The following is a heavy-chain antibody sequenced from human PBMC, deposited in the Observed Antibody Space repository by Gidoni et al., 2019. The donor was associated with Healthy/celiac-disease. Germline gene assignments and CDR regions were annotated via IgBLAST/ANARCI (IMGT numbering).Heavy chain of an antibody. CDR1: GYTFTSYA. CDR2: SNAGNGNT. D-gene: IGHD3-10*01. V-gene: IGHV1-3*01. Sequence: QVQLVQSGAEVKKPGASVKVSCKASGYTFTSYAMPWVRQAPGQRLEWMGWSNAGNGNTKYSHKFQGRVTITRDTSASTAYMELSSLRSEDTAVYYCARDSPKDTMVRGVITRHYYYGMDVWGQVTTVTVSS. J-gene: IGHJ6*02. CDR3: ARDSPKDTMVRGVITRHYYYGMDV.